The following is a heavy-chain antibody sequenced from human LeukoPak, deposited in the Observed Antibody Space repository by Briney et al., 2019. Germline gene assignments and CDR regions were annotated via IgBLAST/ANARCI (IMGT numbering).Heavy chain of an antibody. CDR2: INPSGGST. CDR1: GYTFTSYY. Sequence: ASVKVSCKASGYTFTSYYMHWVRQAPGQGLEWMGIINPSGGSTSYAQKFQGRVTMTRDTSTRTVYMELSSLRSEDTAVYYCARDPITIFGVVIIQYGMDVWGQGTTVTVSS. V-gene: IGHV1-46*01. CDR3: ARDPITIFGVVIIQYGMDV. D-gene: IGHD3-3*01. J-gene: IGHJ6*02.